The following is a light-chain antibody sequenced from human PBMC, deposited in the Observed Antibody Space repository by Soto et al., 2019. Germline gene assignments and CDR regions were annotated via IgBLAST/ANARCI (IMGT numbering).Light chain of an antibody. CDR3: AAWDDSLDVYV. CDR2: SIN. V-gene: IGLV1-44*01. CDR1: SSNIGSNT. Sequence: QSVLTQPPSASGTPGQRVTISCSGSSSNIGSNTVNWYQQLPGTAPKLLIYSINQRPSRVPDRFSGSKSGTSASLAISGLQSEDEADYYCAAWDDSLDVYVFGTGTKVTVL. J-gene: IGLJ1*01.